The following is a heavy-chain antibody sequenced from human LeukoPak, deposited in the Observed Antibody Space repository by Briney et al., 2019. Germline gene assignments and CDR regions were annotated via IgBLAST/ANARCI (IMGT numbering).Heavy chain of an antibody. J-gene: IGHJ4*02. V-gene: IGHV3-30*18. D-gene: IGHD4-17*01. CDR1: GFSFSIHA. CDR3: AKIPPTTVIPYYFDY. Sequence: GTSLRLSCAASGFSFSIHAMHWVRRAPGKGLEWVAVISYDGSSKYYADSVKGRFTISRDNSKNTLYLQVNSLRAEDTAIYYCAKIPPTTVIPYYFDYWGQGSLVTVSS. CDR2: ISYDGSSK.